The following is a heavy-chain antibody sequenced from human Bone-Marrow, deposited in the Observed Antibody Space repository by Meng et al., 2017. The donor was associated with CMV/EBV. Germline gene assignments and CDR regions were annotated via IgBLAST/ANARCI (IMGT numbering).Heavy chain of an antibody. V-gene: IGHV3-11*01. Sequence: GGSLRLSCAASGFTFSDYYMSWIRQAPGKGLEWVSYICSSGSTIYYADSVKGRFTISRDNAKNSLYLQMNSLRAEDTAVYYCASSRWSGYYINYYYGMDVWGQGTTVTVSS. CDR1: GFTFSDYY. J-gene: IGHJ6*02. CDR3: ASSRWSGYYINYYYGMDV. CDR2: ICSSGSTI. D-gene: IGHD3-3*01.